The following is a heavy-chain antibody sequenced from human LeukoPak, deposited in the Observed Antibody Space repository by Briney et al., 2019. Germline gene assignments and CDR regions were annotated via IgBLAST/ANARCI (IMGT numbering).Heavy chain of an antibody. Sequence: ASVKVSCKASGYTFSRNAINWVSQAPGQGLEWMGWLNTKTGTPTYAQGFTGRFVFSLDISVSTTYLQISNLKPEDTAVYYCARRSPSADAFDIWGQGTMVTVSS. CDR2: LNTKTGTP. CDR1: GYTFSRNA. CDR3: ARRSPSADAFDI. J-gene: IGHJ3*02. V-gene: IGHV7-4-1*02.